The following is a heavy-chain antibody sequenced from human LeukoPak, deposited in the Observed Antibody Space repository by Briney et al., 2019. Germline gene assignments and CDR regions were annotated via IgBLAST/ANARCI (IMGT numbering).Heavy chain of an antibody. Sequence: GGSLRLSCAASGFPFSSYSMNWVRQAPGKGLEWVSYIGSRRNTIYYADSVQGRFIISRDNAKHSLYLQMNSLRAEDTAVYYCARALVDTAMAIRYYYYYMDVWGKGTTVTISS. J-gene: IGHJ6*03. D-gene: IGHD5-18*01. CDR2: IGSRRNTI. V-gene: IGHV3-48*04. CDR1: GFPFSSYS. CDR3: ARALVDTAMAIRYYYYYMDV.